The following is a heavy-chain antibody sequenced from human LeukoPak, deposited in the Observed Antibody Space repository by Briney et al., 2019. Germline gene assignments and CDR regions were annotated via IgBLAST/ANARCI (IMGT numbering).Heavy chain of an antibody. D-gene: IGHD4-11*01. CDR3: ARASGTVTALNS. CDR2: ISYDGSNK. Sequence: GGSLRLSCAASGFTLSTYAMHWVRQAPGKGLEWVAVISYDGSNKYYADSVKGRFTISRDNPKNTLYLQMNSLRVEDTAVYYCARASGTVTALNSWGQGTLVTVSS. CDR1: GFTLSTYA. V-gene: IGHV3-30-3*01. J-gene: IGHJ4*02.